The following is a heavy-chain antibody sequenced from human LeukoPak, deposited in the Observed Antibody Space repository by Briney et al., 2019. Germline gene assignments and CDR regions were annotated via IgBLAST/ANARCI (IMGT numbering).Heavy chain of an antibody. Sequence: GSLRLSCAASGFTFNNFGMNWVRQAPGKGLEWISYICDSCNTNYYADSVRGRFTISRDNVKNSLYLQMNSLRAEDTAVYYCAREHYDSSFDYWGQGTLVTVSS. CDR2: ICDSCNTN. CDR3: AREHYDSSFDY. CDR1: GFTFNNFG. V-gene: IGHV3-48*01. D-gene: IGHD3-22*01. J-gene: IGHJ4*02.